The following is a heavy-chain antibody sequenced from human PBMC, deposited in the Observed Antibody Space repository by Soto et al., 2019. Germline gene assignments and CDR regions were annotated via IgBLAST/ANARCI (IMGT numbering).Heavy chain of an antibody. Sequence: ASVKVSCKASGYTFTSYYMHWVRQAPGQGLEWMGIINPSGGSTSYAQEFQGRVTMTRDTSTSTVYMELSSLRSEDTAVYYCACDCSGGSCYSSSYDYWGQGTLVTVSS. CDR3: ACDCSGGSCYSSSYDY. D-gene: IGHD2-15*01. V-gene: IGHV1-46*03. CDR2: INPSGGST. CDR1: GYTFTSYY. J-gene: IGHJ4*02.